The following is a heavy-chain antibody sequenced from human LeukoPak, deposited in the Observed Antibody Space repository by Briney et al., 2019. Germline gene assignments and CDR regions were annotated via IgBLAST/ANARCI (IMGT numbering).Heavy chain of an antibody. CDR3: ALVVPAAPGGYYYYYGMDV. CDR2: ISSSSSYI. D-gene: IGHD2-2*01. Sequence: GGSLRLPCAASGFTFSSYSMNWVRQAPGKGLEWVSSISSSSSYIYYADSVKGRFTISRDNAKNSLYLQMNSLRDEDTAVYYCALVVPAAPGGYYYYYGMDVWGQGTTVTVSS. J-gene: IGHJ6*02. CDR1: GFTFSSYS. V-gene: IGHV3-21*01.